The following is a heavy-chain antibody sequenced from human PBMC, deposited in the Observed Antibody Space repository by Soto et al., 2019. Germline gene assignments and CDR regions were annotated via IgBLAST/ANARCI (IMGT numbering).Heavy chain of an antibody. CDR2: ITGSGDYT. J-gene: IGHJ4*02. D-gene: IGHD3-22*01. CDR3: AKARYYDSTGYLYYFDY. CDR1: GSTFSNYA. V-gene: IGHV3-23*01. Sequence: GGSLRLSCAASGSTFSNYAMSWVRQAPGKGLEWVSSITGSGDYTYYADSVKGRFTISRDNSKNTLYLQMNSLRAEDTAVYYCAKARYYDSTGYLYYFDYWGQGTLVTVSS.